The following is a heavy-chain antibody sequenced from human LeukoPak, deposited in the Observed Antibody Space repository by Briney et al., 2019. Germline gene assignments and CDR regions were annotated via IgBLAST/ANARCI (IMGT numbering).Heavy chain of an antibody. CDR1: GGSFSGYY. Sequence: PSETLSLTCAVYGGSFSGYYWNWIRQPPGKGLEWIGEINHSGSTNYNPSLKSRVTISVDTSKNQFSLKLSSVTAADTAVYYCARADTSKTGYSSGWYRRAGAFDIWGQGTMVTVSS. V-gene: IGHV4-34*01. D-gene: IGHD6-19*01. J-gene: IGHJ3*02. CDR2: INHSGST. CDR3: ARADTSKTGYSSGWYRRAGAFDI.